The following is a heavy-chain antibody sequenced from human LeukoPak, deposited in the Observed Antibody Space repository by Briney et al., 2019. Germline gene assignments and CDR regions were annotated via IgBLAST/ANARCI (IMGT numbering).Heavy chain of an antibody. CDR3: AKAPTVTPPFDY. J-gene: IGHJ4*02. CDR2: ISGSGGST. V-gene: IGHV3-23*01. Sequence: GGSLRLSCVASGFTFGSAAMTWVRQAPGKGLEWVSAISGSGGSTYYADPVKGRFTISRDNSKNTLYLQMNSLRAEDTAVYYCAKAPTVTPPFDYWGQGTLVTVSS. D-gene: IGHD4-11*01. CDR1: GFTFGSAA.